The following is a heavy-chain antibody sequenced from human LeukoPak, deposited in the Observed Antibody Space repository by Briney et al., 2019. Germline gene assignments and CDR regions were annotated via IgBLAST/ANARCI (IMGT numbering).Heavy chain of an antibody. CDR1: GFTFSSYG. J-gene: IGHJ5*02. CDR2: IRYDGSNK. V-gene: IGHV3-30*02. D-gene: IGHD3-10*01. CDR3: ARDRGSMVRGVILPTGYREENNWFDP. Sequence: GGSLRLSCAASGFTFSSYGMHWVRQAPGKGLEWVAYIRYDGSNKYYEDSMKGRFTISRDNSKNMLYLQMNSLRAEDTALCYCARDRGSMVRGVILPTGYREENNWFDPWGQGTLVTVSS.